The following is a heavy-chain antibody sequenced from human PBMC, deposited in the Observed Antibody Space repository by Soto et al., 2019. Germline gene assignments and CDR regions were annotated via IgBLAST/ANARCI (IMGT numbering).Heavy chain of an antibody. CDR3: TTDLIVGATYSDY. CDR2: IKSKTDGGTT. Sequence: GGSLRLSCAASGFTFSNAWMSWVRQAPGKGLEWVGRIKSKTDGGTTDYAAPVKGRFTISRDDSKNTLYLQMNSLKTEDTAVYYCTTDLIVGATYSDYWGQGTLVTVSS. CDR1: GFTFSNAW. V-gene: IGHV3-15*01. D-gene: IGHD1-26*01. J-gene: IGHJ4*02.